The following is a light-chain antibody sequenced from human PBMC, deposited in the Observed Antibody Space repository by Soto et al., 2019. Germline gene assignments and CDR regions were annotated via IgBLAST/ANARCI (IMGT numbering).Light chain of an antibody. J-gene: IGKJ4*01. Sequence: DIQMTQSPSSVSASVGERVTVTCRASQDISTWLAWYQQKPGKAPNLLIYAASNLQSGVPSRFSGSGSGTDFTLTISSLQPEDFAIYFCQQTNSFPLTFGGGPRWISN. CDR2: AAS. V-gene: IGKV1-12*01. CDR3: QQTNSFPLT. CDR1: QDISTW.